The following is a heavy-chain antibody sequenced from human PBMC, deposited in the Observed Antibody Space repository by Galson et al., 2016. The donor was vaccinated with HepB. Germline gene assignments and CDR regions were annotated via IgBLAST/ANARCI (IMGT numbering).Heavy chain of an antibody. V-gene: IGHV4-34*01. CDR3: ELRFLDYDAFDS. D-gene: IGHD3-3*01. J-gene: IGHJ3*01. CDR2: INHSGVT. Sequence: ETLSLTCAVSGGSFSGYYWNWIRQPPGKGLEWIGEINHSGVTHYNPSLKSRVTISVDMPKNQFSLKLTSVSAADTAVYYCELRFLDYDAFDSWGQGTMVTVSS. CDR1: GGSFSGYY.